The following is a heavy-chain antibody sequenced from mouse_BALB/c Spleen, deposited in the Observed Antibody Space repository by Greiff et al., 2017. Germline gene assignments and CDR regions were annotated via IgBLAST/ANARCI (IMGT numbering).Heavy chain of an antibody. V-gene: IGHV6-6*02. Sequence: EVQLQESGGGLVQPGGSMKLSCVASGFTFSNYWMNWVRQSPEKGLEWVAEIRLKSNNYATHYAESVKGRFTISRDDSKSSVYLQMNNLRAEDTGIYYCTSSSYDPFADWGQGTLVTVSA. J-gene: IGHJ3*01. CDR2: IRLKSNNYAT. CDR3: TSSSYDPFAD. CDR1: GFTFSNYW. D-gene: IGHD1-1*01.